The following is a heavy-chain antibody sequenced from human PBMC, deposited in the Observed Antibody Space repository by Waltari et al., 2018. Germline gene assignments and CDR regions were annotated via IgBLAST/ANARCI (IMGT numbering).Heavy chain of an antibody. CDR3: ARGGYSGYEPRRWFDS. J-gene: IGHJ5*01. V-gene: IGHV4-34*01. CDR2: INYSGST. Sequence: QVQLQQWGAGLLKPSETLSLTCVVDGGLFSGYYWSWIRQPQGKGLEWIGEINYSGSTQYNPSLKERVTISIDTSKNQFSLNLRSVTAADMGIYYCARGGYSGYEPRRWFDSWGQGTLVTVAS. CDR1: GGLFSGYY. D-gene: IGHD5-12*01.